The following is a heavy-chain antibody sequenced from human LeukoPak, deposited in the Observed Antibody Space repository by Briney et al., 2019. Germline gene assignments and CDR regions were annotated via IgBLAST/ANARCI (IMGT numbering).Heavy chain of an antibody. CDR2: TVSSSGST. V-gene: IGHV3-23*01. CDR3: AKGAYDYVELGYFDY. J-gene: IGHJ4*01. Sequence: PGGSLSFSGAASGFTFSNYARSWFGQAPGKGRDGFSLTVSSSGSTFYADSVKGRFTISRDNSKNTLYLQMNSLRAEDTAVYYCAKGAYDYVELGYFDYWGQGTLVTVSS. CDR1: GFTFSNYA. D-gene: IGHD5-12*01.